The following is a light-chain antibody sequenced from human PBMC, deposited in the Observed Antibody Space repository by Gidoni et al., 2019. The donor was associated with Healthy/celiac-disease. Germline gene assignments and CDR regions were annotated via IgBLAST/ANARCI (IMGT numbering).Light chain of an antibody. J-gene: IGLJ2*01. V-gene: IGLV1-40*01. CDR1: SSNIGAGYA. Sequence: QSVLTQPPSVSGAPGQRVTISCTGSSSNIGAGYAVHGSQQLPGTAPKLLIYGNSNRPSGVPDRFSGSKSGTSASLAITGRQTEDEADDYCQSYDSSMSGSVVFGGGTKLTVL. CDR2: GNS. CDR3: QSYDSSMSGSVV.